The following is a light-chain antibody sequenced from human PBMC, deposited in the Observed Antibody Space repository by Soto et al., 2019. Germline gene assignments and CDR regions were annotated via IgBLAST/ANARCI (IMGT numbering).Light chain of an antibody. J-gene: IGKJ1*01. CDR1: QTIRSW. CDR3: QHYNSYSEA. V-gene: IGKV1-5*03. Sequence: DIQMTQSPSTLSGSVGDRVTITCRASQTIRSWLAWYQQKPGKAPKLLIYKASTLKSGVPSRFSGSGSGTEFPLTISSLQPDDCATYYFQHYNSYSEAFGQGPKVALK. CDR2: KAS.